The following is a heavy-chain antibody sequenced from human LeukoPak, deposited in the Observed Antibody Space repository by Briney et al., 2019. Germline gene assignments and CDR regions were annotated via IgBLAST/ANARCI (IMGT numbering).Heavy chain of an antibody. D-gene: IGHD5-24*01. J-gene: IGHJ4*02. V-gene: IGHV1-2*02. CDR3: ARKGYRAYYFDY. CDR2: INPNSGGT. Sequence: GWINPNSGGTGYAQKFQGRVTMTWDTSVSTLYMELSRLRSDDSAVYYCARKGYRAYYFDYWGQGALVTVSS.